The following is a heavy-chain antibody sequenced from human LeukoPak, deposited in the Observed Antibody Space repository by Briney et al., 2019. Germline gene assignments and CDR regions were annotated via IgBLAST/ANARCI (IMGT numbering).Heavy chain of an antibody. D-gene: IGHD6-13*01. J-gene: IGHJ3*02. CDR2: IYSGGIT. V-gene: IGHV3-53*01. Sequence: GGSLRLSCAASGFTFSSSYVSWVRQAPGKGLEWVSVIYSGGITYYADSVKGRFTFSRDNSKNTLYLQMNRLRVDDTAVYYCARDGPGRYSSSWHGGAFDIWGQGTMVTVSS. CDR1: GFTFSSSY. CDR3: ARDGPGRYSSSWHGGAFDI.